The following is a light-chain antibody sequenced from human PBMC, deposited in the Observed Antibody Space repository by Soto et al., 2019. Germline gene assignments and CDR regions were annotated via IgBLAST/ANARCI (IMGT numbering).Light chain of an antibody. CDR2: ANT. J-gene: IGLJ2*01. CDR3: QSYDRSLSGVV. CDR1: SSNIGAGYD. Sequence: SVLTQPPSVSGAPGQRVTISCSGSSSNIGAGYDVHWYQQLPGTAPKLLIYANTDRPSGVPERFSGSKSGTSASLAITGLQAEDESDYYCQSYDRSLSGVVFGGGTKLTVL. V-gene: IGLV1-40*01.